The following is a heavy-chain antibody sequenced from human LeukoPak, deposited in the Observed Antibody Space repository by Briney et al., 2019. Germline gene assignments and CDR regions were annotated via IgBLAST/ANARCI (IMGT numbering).Heavy chain of an antibody. V-gene: IGHV1-2*02. D-gene: IGHD4/OR15-4a*01. CDR3: ARDLARPTIPYNWFDP. Sequence: ASVKVFCKASGYTFTGYYMHWVRQAPGQGLEWMGWINPNSGGTNYAQKFQGRVTMTRDTSISTAYMELSRLRSDDTAVYYCARDLARPTIPYNWFDPWGQGTLVTVSS. CDR2: INPNSGGT. CDR1: GYTFTGYY. J-gene: IGHJ5*02.